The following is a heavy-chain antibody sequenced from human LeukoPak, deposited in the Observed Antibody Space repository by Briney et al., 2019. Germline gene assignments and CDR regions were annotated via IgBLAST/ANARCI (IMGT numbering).Heavy chain of an antibody. D-gene: IGHD3-10*01. CDR1: GFTFTSYD. Sequence: ASVKVSCKASGFTFTSYDINWVRQAPGQGLEWMGWMNPNSGNTRYAQKVQGRITMTRDTSISTAYMELSSLRSDDTAVYYCARDLEFRLDYWGQGTLVTVSS. J-gene: IGHJ4*02. CDR3: ARDLEFRLDY. V-gene: IGHV1-8*01. CDR2: MNPNSGNT.